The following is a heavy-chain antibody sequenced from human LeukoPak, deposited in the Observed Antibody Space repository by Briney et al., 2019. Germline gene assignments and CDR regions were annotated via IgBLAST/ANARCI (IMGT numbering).Heavy chain of an antibody. CDR1: GYTFTGYY. D-gene: IGHD2-15*01. Sequence: ASVKVSCKASGYTFTGYYMHWVRQAPGQGLEWMGGIIPIFGTANYAQKFQGRVTITADKSTSTAYMELSSLRSEDTAVYYCARDGNIYCSGGSCHRGYFDYWGQGTLVTVSS. V-gene: IGHV1-69*06. J-gene: IGHJ4*02. CDR2: IIPIFGTA. CDR3: ARDGNIYCSGGSCHRGYFDY.